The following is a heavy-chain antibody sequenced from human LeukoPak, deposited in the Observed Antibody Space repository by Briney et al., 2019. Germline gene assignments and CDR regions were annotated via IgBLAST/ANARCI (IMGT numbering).Heavy chain of an antibody. Sequence: TGGSLRLSCAASGFTFSSYAMSWVRQAPGKGLEWVSAISGSGGSTYYADSVKGRFTISRDNSKNTLYLQMNSLRAEDTAVYYCAKPIRQQLVPYDYWGQGTLVTVSS. D-gene: IGHD6-13*01. CDR1: GFTFSSYA. CDR3: AKPIRQQLVPYDY. V-gene: IGHV3-23*01. J-gene: IGHJ4*02. CDR2: ISGSGGST.